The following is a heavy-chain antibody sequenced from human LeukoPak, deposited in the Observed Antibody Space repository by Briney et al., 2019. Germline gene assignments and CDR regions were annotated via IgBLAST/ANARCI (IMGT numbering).Heavy chain of an antibody. Sequence: GESLKISCKGSGYRFTDYWIGWVRQMPGKGLQGLGIIIPWDSDTRYSPSFQGQVTISADKSINTAHLQWSSLKASDTAMYYCARGAAGTTPDYYYFGLDVWGQGTTVRVSS. CDR2: IIPWDSDT. CDR1: GYRFTDYW. D-gene: IGHD1-7*01. V-gene: IGHV5-51*01. CDR3: ARGAAGTTPDYYYFGLDV. J-gene: IGHJ6*02.